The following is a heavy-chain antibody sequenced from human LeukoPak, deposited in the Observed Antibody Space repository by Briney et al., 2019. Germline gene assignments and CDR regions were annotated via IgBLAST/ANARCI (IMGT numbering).Heavy chain of an antibody. J-gene: IGHJ4*02. V-gene: IGHV4-34*01. CDR2: INHSGST. CDR1: GGSFSGYY. Sequence: SSETLSLTCAVHGGSFSGYYWSWIRQPPGKGLEWIGEINHSGSTNYNPSLKSRVTISVDTSKNQFSLKLSSVTAADTAVYYCARGKVYFDYWGQGTLVTVSS. CDR3: ARGKVYFDY.